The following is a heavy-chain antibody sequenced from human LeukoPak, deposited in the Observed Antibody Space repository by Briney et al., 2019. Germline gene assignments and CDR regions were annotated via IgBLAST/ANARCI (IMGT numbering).Heavy chain of an antibody. D-gene: IGHD4-17*01. CDR3: AKDQPAATVTTFGASDY. Sequence: GGSLRLSCAASGFTFSSYAMSWVRQAPGKGLEWVSAISGSGGSTYYADSVKGRFTISRDNSKNTLYLKMNSLRAADTAVYYCAKDQPAATVTTFGASDYWGQGTLVTVSS. CDR1: GFTFSSYA. V-gene: IGHV3-23*01. CDR2: ISGSGGST. J-gene: IGHJ4*02.